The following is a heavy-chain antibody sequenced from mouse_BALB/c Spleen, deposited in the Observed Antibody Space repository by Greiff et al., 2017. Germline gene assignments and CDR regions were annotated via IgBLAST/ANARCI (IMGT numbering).Heavy chain of an antibody. V-gene: IGHV5-17*02. CDR3: ARHHDDYAMDY. D-gene: IGHD2-3*01. J-gene: IGHJ4*01. CDR2: ISSGSSTI. CDR1: GFTFSSFG. Sequence: EVQRVESGGGLVQPGGSRKLSCAASGFTFSSFGMHWVRQAPEKGLEWVAYISSGSSTIYYADTVKGRFTISRDNPKNNLFLQMTSLRSEDTAMYYCARHHDDYAMDYWGQGTSVTVSS.